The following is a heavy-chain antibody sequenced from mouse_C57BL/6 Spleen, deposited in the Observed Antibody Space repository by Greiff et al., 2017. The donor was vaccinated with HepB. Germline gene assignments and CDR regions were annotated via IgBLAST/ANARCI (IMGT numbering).Heavy chain of an antibody. CDR3: ARMDYDYEAY. V-gene: IGHV2-2*01. CDR1: GFSLTSYG. CDR2: IWSGGST. J-gene: IGHJ3*01. Sequence: VKLVESGPGLVQPSQSLSITCTVSGFSLTSYGVHWVRQSPGKGLEWLGVIWSGGSTDYNAAFISRLSISKDNSKSQSFFQMNSLQADDTAIYYCARMDYDYEAYWGQGTLVTVSA. D-gene: IGHD2-4*01.